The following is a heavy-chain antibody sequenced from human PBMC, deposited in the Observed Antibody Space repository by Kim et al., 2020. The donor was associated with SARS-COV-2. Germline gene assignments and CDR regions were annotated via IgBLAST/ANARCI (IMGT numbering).Heavy chain of an antibody. Sequence: SVKGRFTITRDKSKNTLYLQMNSLRAEDTAVYYCARPSGDYSSSWLDVDYWGQGTLVTVSS. J-gene: IGHJ4*02. D-gene: IGHD6-13*01. V-gene: IGHV3-30*07. CDR3: ARPSGDYSSSWLDVDY.